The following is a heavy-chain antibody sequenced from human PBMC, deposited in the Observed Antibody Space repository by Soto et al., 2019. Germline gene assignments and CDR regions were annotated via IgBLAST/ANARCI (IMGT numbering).Heavy chain of an antibody. D-gene: IGHD2-15*01. Sequence: QAGGSLRLSCSASGFTFSSYAMHWVRQAPGKGLEYVSAISSNGGSTYYADSVKGRFTISRDNSKNTLYLQMSSLRAEDTAVYYCVKDNRDIVVVVAAELDYYYYYGMDVWGQGTTVTVSS. CDR3: VKDNRDIVVVVAAELDYYYYYGMDV. CDR2: ISSNGGST. J-gene: IGHJ6*02. CDR1: GFTFSSYA. V-gene: IGHV3-64D*06.